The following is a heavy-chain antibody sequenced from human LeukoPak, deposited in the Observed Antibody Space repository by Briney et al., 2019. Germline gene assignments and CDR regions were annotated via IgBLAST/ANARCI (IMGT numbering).Heavy chain of an antibody. CDR2: ISGSGGST. J-gene: IGHJ4*02. Sequence: GGSLRLSCAASGFTFSSYSMSWVRQAPGKGLEWVSAISGSGGSTYYADSVKGRFTISRDNSKNTLYLQMNSLRAEDTAVYYCAKGTYDYEAYYWGQGTLVTVSS. V-gene: IGHV3-23*01. CDR3: AKGTYDYEAYY. CDR1: GFTFSSYS. D-gene: IGHD3-16*01.